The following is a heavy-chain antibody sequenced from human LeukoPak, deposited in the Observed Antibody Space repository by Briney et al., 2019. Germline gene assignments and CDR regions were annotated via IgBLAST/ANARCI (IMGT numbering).Heavy chain of an antibody. CDR1: GGSISSGSYY. J-gene: IGHJ6*03. D-gene: IGHD3-10*01. CDR3: ARRERITMVRGAHYYYYYYMDV. Sequence: SQTLSLTCTVSGGSISSGSYYWSWIRQPAGKGLEWIGRIYTSGSINYNPSLKSRVTISVDTSKNQFSLKLSSVTAADTAVYYCARRERITMVRGAHYYYYYYMDVWGKGTTVTVSS. CDR2: IYTSGSI. V-gene: IGHV4-61*02.